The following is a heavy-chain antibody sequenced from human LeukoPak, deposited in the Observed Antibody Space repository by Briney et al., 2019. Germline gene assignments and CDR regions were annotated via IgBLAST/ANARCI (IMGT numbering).Heavy chain of an antibody. CDR1: GITLSSYD. J-gene: IGHJ4*02. CDR3: ARHFTTGSIDH. D-gene: IGHD3-9*01. CDR2: ISREGSIK. V-gene: IGHV3-30-3*01. Sequence: PGGSLRLSCAASGITLSSYDMHWVRQPPGKGLEWLAVISREGSIKYHADSVRGRFTISRDNSHNTLYLQMNSLRAEDTAVYYCARHFTTGSIDHWGQGNLVTVSS.